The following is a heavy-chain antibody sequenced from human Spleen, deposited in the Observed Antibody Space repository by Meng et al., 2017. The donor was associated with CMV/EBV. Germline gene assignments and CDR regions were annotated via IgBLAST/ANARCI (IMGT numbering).Heavy chain of an antibody. D-gene: IGHD6-19*01. V-gene: IGHV1-2*02. CDR3: GRAYRHKIAVAGTDLDS. J-gene: IGHJ4*02. CDR2: ISPNSGDT. CDR1: YIFTGYY. Sequence: YIFTGYYMHWVRQAPGQGLEWMGWISPNSGDTKYAQKFQGRVTMTRDTSITTAYMELTSLKSDDTAVYYCGRAYRHKIAVAGTDLDSWGQGTPVTVSS.